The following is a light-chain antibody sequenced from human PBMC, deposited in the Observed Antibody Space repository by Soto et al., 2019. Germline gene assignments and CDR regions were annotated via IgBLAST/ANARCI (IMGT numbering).Light chain of an antibody. Sequence: QSALTQPASVSGSPGQSITISCTGTTSDIGGYNYVSWHQQHPGKAPKLMIHEVRYRPSGVSNRFSGSKSGNAASLTIAGLQAEDEGDCYCSSYARGGTLVFGGGTKLTVL. CDR3: SSYARGGTLV. CDR1: TSDIGGYNY. J-gene: IGLJ3*02. CDR2: EVR. V-gene: IGLV2-14*01.